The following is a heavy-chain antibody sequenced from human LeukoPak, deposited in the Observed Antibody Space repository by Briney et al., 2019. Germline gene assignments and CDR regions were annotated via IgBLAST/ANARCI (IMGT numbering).Heavy chain of an antibody. Sequence: PGGSLRLSCAASGFTFDDFGMSWVRQAPGKGLEWVSDINWNGGSTGYADSVKGRFTISRDNAKNSVYLQMNSLRVEDTALYHCARVGGLGGGVGHVDYWGQGTLVTVSS. CDR1: GFTFDDFG. CDR3: ARVGGLGGGVGHVDY. J-gene: IGHJ4*02. CDR2: INWNGGST. D-gene: IGHD3-16*01. V-gene: IGHV3-20*01.